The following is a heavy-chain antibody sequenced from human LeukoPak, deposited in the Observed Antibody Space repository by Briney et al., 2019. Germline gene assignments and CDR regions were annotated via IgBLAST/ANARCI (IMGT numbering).Heavy chain of an antibody. CDR2: IIYSGGST. CDR3: ATEGYYHSSGVD. D-gene: IGHD3-22*01. J-gene: IGHJ4*02. Sequence: PGGSLRLSCAASGFTFSSYAMSWVRQAPGKGLEWVSIIYSGGSTYYADSVKGRFTISRDNSKNTLYLQMNSLRAEDTAIYYCATEGYYHSSGVDWGRGTPVTVSS. CDR1: GFTFSSYA. V-gene: IGHV3-23*03.